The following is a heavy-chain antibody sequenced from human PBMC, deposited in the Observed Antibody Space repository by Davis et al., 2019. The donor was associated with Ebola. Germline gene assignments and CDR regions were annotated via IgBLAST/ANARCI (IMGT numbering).Heavy chain of an antibody. V-gene: IGHV1-18*01. J-gene: IGHJ4*02. CDR2: ISAYNGNT. CDR3: ARGDCSGGSCYSFDY. Sequence: ASVKVSCKASGYTFTSYGISWVRQAPGQGLEWMGWISAYNGNTDYAQKLQGRVTMTTDTSTNTAYMELRSLRSDDTAVYYCARGDCSGGSCYSFDYWGQGTLVTVSS. CDR1: GYTFTSYG. D-gene: IGHD2-15*01.